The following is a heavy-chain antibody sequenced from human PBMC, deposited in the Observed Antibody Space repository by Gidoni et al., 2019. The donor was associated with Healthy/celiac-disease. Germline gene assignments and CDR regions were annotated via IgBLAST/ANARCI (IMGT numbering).Heavy chain of an antibody. CDR3: ASGGGTYDYVWGSYPRPTYCYYGMDV. CDR1: AGTVSSSA. V-gene: IGHV1-69*06. CDR2: VSLILGAE. D-gene: IGHD3-16*01. J-gene: IGHJ6*02. Sequence: VQLVQSGAEVKKPGSPVTVSCKASAGTVSSSASSWVRQAPGQGLEWMGGVSLILGAEHDAQKFQGRVNMTADKSTSTAYMELGSLRSEVTAVYYCASGGGTYDYVWGSYPRPTYCYYGMDVWGQGTTVTVSS.